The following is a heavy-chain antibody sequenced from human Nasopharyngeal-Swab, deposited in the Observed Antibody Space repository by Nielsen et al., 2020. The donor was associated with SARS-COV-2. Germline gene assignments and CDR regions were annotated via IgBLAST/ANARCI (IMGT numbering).Heavy chain of an antibody. V-gene: IGHV5-10-1*01. J-gene: IGHJ3*02. CDR3: ARKFLRWDAFDM. CDR2: IDPSYSYT. D-gene: IGHD2-15*01. CDR1: GYDFPSYW. Sequence: GESLKTPCKTSGYDFPSYWIYWVRQVPGKGPEWMGMIDPSYSYTRYSPSFEGHVTIPADKSLTTVYLQWSSLKASDTAIYYCARKFLRWDAFDMWGQGTLITVSS.